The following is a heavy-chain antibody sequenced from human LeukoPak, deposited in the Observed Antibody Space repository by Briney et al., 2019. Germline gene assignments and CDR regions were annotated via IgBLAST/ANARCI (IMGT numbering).Heavy chain of an antibody. V-gene: IGHV4-34*01. CDR3: ARVIYFWSGYSDY. CDR2: IHHSGST. CDR1: GGSFSGYY. Sequence: SETLSLTCAVYGGSFSGYYWSWIRQSPGKGLEWIGEIHHSGSTNYNPSLKGRVTMSVDTSKNQFSLKLISVTAADTAVYYCARVIYFWSGYSDYWGQGTLVTVSS. J-gene: IGHJ4*02. D-gene: IGHD3-3*01.